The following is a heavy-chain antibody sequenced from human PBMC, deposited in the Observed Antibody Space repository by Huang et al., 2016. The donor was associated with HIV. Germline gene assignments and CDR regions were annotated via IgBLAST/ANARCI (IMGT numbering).Heavy chain of an antibody. Sequence: EVQLVESGGGLVQPGGSLRLSCAASGFTFSSYWMNWVRQAPGTGLVWVSRMNGDGSSTNYADSVKGRFTISRDNAKNTLYVQVNSLRAEDTAVYYCARGTRLTGLWYFDLWGRGTLVIVSS. CDR2: MNGDGSST. CDR3: ARGTRLTGLWYFDL. J-gene: IGHJ2*01. D-gene: IGHD7-27*01. V-gene: IGHV3-74*01. CDR1: GFTFSSYW.